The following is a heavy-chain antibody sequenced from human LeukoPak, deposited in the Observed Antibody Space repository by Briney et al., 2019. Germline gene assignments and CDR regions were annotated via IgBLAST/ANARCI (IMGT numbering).Heavy chain of an antibody. D-gene: IGHD3-10*01. V-gene: IGHV3-13*04. CDR2: ISTAGDP. CDR1: GFTVSNYD. CDR3: ARGIRAGVWAFDI. Sequence: PGGSLRLSCAASGFTVSNYDLHWVRQGTGKGLEWVSGISTAGDPYYPGSVKGRFTISRENAKKSLYPQMNSLRDGDTAVYYCARGIRAGVWAFDIWGQGTMVTVAS. J-gene: IGHJ3*02.